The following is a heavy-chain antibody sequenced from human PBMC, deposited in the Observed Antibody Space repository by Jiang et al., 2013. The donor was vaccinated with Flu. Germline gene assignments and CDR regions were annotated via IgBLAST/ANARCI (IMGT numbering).Heavy chain of an antibody. CDR2: INYSGST. J-gene: IGHJ6*02. Sequence: GSGLVKPSETLSLTCTVSGGSISSSAYYWGWIRQPPGKGLEWIGTINYSGSTYYNPSLKSRVTISVDTSEDHFSLKLTSMTAADTAVYYCAKHQSQLPGGGYYGMDVWGQGTTVTVSS. V-gene: IGHV4-39*01. CDR1: GGSISSSAYY. D-gene: IGHD2-2*01. CDR3: AKHQSQLPGGGYYGMDV.